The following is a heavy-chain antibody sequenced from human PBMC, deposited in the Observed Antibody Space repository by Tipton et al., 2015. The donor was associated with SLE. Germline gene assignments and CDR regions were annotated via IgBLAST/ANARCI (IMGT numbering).Heavy chain of an antibody. CDR3: ARGGPGEREVY. CDR1: GGSISSGSFY. J-gene: IGHJ4*02. D-gene: IGHD1-26*01. CDR2: IYTSGST. V-gene: IGHV4-61*09. Sequence: TLSLTCTVSGGSISSGSFYWSWIRHPAGKGLEWIGHIYTSGSTYYNPSLKSRVTISVDTSKNQFSLKLSSVTAADTAVYYCARGGPGEREVYWGQGTLVTVSS.